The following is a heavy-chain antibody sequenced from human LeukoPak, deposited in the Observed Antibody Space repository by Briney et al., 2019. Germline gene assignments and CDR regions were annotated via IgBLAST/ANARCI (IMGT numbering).Heavy chain of an antibody. Sequence: SETLSLTCTVSGGSISSYYWSWIRQPPGKGLEWIGEINHSGSTNYNPSLKSRVTISVDTSKNQFSLKLSSVTAADTAVYYCARSGSDDAFDIWGQGTMVTVSS. CDR3: ARSGSDDAFDI. CDR2: INHSGST. V-gene: IGHV4-34*01. CDR1: GGSISSYY. J-gene: IGHJ3*02.